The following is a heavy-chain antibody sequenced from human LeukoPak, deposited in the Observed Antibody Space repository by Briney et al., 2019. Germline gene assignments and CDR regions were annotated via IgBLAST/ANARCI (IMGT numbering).Heavy chain of an antibody. J-gene: IGHJ4*02. Sequence: GGSLRLSCAASGFTFDDYGMSWVRQAPGKGLEWVSAISGSGGSTHYADSVKGRFTISRDNSKNTLYLQMNSLRAEDTAVYYCAKDGGTHFDHWGQGTLVTVSS. D-gene: IGHD1-26*01. CDR3: AKDGGTHFDH. CDR1: GFTFDDYG. V-gene: IGHV3-23*01. CDR2: ISGSGGST.